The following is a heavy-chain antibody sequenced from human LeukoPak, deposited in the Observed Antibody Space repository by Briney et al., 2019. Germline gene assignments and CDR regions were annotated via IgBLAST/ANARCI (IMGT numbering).Heavy chain of an antibody. CDR1: GYIFTSYY. CDR2: INPSGGST. CDR3: ARDLGGSSWYGGFDP. J-gene: IGHJ5*02. V-gene: IGHV1-46*01. Sequence: ASVKVSCKASGYIFTSYYMHWVRQAPGQGLEWMGIINPSGGSTSYAQKFQGRVTMTRDMSTSTVYMELSSLRSEDTAVYYCARDLGGSSWYGGFDPWGQGTLVTVSS. D-gene: IGHD6-13*01.